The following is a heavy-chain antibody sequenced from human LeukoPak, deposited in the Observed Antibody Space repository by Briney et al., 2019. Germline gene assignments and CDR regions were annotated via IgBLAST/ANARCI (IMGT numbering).Heavy chain of an antibody. V-gene: IGHV4-59*12. CDR3: ARETERLGYSSGWYDY. Sequence: SETLSLTCTVSGGSISSYYWSWIRQPPGKGLEWIGYIYYSGSTNYNPSLKSRVTISVDTSKNQFSLKLSSVTAADTAVYYCARETERLGYSSGWYDYWGQGTLVTVSS. J-gene: IGHJ4*02. D-gene: IGHD6-19*01. CDR1: GGSISSYY. CDR2: IYYSGST.